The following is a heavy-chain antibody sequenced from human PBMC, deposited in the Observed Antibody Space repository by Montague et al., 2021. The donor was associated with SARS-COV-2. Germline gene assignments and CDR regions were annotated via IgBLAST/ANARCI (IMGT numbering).Heavy chain of an antibody. D-gene: IGHD5-18*01. CDR1: GFTFSSYA. CDR2: ISYDGSNK. CDR3: AAPMVKDY. J-gene: IGHJ4*02. Sequence: SLRLSCAASGFTFSSYAMHWVRQAPGKGLEWVAVISYDGSNKYYADSVKGRFTISRDNSKNTLYLQMNSLRAEDTAVYYCAAPMVKDYWGQGTLVIVSS. V-gene: IGHV3-30-3*01.